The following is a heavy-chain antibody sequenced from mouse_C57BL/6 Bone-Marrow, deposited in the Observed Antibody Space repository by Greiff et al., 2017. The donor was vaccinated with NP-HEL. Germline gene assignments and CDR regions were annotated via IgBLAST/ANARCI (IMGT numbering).Heavy chain of an antibody. CDR1: GFTFSDYG. J-gene: IGHJ1*03. CDR2: ISNFAYSI. D-gene: IGHD2-4*01. V-gene: IGHV5-15*01. Sequence: DVKLVESGGGLVQPGGSLKLSCAASGFTFSDYGMAWVRQAPRKGPEWVAFISNFAYSIYYADTVTGRFTISRENAKNTLYLEMSSLRSEDTAMYYCARHNYEDWYFDVWGTGTTVTVSS. CDR3: ARHNYEDWYFDV.